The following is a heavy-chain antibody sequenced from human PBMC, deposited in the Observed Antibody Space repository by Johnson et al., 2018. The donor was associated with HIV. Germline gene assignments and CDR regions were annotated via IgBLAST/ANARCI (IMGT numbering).Heavy chain of an antibody. CDR2: IGTAGDT. D-gene: IGHD6-19*01. CDR3: AKIIGYSSGLEI. J-gene: IGHJ3*02. V-gene: IGHV3-13*01. Sequence: VQLVESGGGLVQPGGSLRLSCAASGFTFSSYDMHWVRQATGKGLEWVSAIGTAGDTYYPGSVKGRFTISREHAKNSLYLQMNSLRVGDTAVYDCAKIIGYSSGLEIWGQGTMVTVSS. CDR1: GFTFSSYD.